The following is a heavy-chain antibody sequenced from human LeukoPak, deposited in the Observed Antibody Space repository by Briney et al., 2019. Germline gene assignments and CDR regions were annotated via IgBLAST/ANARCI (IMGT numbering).Heavy chain of an antibody. D-gene: IGHD6-13*01. CDR3: ARPAAAAGIRGDV. J-gene: IGHJ6*04. V-gene: IGHV4-39*01. CDR1: GGSISSSSYY. CDR2: IYYSGST. Sequence: SETLSLTCTVSGGSISSSSYYWGWIRQPPGKGLEWIGSIYYSGSTYYNPSLKSRVTISVDTSKNQFSLELSSVTAADTAAYYCARPAAAAGIRGDVWGKGTTVTVSS.